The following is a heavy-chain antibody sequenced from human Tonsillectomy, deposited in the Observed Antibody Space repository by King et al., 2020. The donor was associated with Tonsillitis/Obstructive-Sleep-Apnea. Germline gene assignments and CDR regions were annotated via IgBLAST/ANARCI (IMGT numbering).Heavy chain of an antibody. Sequence: QVQLVESGGGLVKPGGSLRLSCAASGFTFSDYYMSWIRQAPGKGLEWVSYISSSSSYTNYADSVKGRFTISRDNAKNSLYLQMNSLRAEDTAVYYCARWDRRVVDGFDIWGQGTMVTVSS. V-gene: IGHV3-11*05. D-gene: IGHD2-15*01. J-gene: IGHJ3*02. CDR1: GFTFSDYY. CDR3: ARWDRRVVDGFDI. CDR2: ISSSSSYT.